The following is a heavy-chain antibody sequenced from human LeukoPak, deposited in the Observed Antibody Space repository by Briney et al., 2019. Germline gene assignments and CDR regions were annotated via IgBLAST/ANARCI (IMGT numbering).Heavy chain of an antibody. D-gene: IGHD2-2*01. CDR1: GVASGFIFSNAW. Sequence: PGGSLRLSCAASGVASGFIFSNAWMSWVRQPPGKGLEWIGEIYHSGSTNYNPSLESRVSISVDKSKNLFSLKLNSVTAADTAVYYCARNANPTDAFDIWGQGTMVTVFS. CDR2: IYHSGST. V-gene: IGHV4-4*02. CDR3: ARNANPTDAFDI. J-gene: IGHJ3*02.